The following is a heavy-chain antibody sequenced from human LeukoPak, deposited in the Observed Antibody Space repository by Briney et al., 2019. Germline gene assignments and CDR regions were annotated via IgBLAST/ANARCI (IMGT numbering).Heavy chain of an antibody. Sequence: PGGSLRLSCAASGFTFKNYGMHWVRQAPGKGLEWVALIQPNGNDKYYGDSVKGRFTVSRDNSKNTLYLQLNSLRAEDTAVYYCAKRGGETVFEFWGQGTLVTVSS. CDR3: AKRGGETVFEF. CDR1: GFTFKNYG. J-gene: IGHJ4*02. CDR2: IQPNGNDK. V-gene: IGHV3-30*02. D-gene: IGHD2-15*01.